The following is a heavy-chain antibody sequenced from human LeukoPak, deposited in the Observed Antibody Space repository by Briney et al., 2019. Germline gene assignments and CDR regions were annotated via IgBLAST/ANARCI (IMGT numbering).Heavy chain of an antibody. CDR2: ISSSSSYI. D-gene: IGHD3-10*01. CDR1: GFTFSSYS. V-gene: IGHV3-21*04. Sequence: GGSLRLSCAASGFTFSSYSMNWVRQAPGKGLEWVSSISSSSSYIYYADSVKGRFTISRDNAKNSLYLKMNSLRAEDTAVYYCANQLHRGVFHYYYMDVWGKGTTVTVSS. J-gene: IGHJ6*03. CDR3: ANQLHRGVFHYYYMDV.